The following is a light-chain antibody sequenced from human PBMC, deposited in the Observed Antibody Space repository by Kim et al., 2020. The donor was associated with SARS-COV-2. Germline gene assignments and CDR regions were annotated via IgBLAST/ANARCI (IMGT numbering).Light chain of an antibody. CDR1: KLGDKY. J-gene: IGLJ2*01. CDR3: QAWDSSTEGV. CDR2: QDS. V-gene: IGLV3-1*01. Sequence: SYELTQPPSVSVSPGQTASITCSGDKLGDKYACWYQQKPGQSPVLVFYQDSKRPSGIPERFSGSNSGNTATLTISGTQAMDEADYYCQAWDSSTEGVFGGGTQLTVL.